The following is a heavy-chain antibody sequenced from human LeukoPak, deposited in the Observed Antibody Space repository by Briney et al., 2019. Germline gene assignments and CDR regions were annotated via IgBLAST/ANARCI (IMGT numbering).Heavy chain of an antibody. J-gene: IGHJ6*02. CDR2: IGGSGDTT. Sequence: GGSLRLSCAASGFTFSTSAMNWVRQAPGKGLEWVSVIGGSGDTTYYADSVRGRFTISRDNFKNTLYLQMDSLTAEDTAIYYCAKGKSLPHYYYYGMDVWGQGTTVTASS. V-gene: IGHV3-23*01. CDR1: GFTFSTSA. CDR3: AKGKSLPHYYYYGMDV.